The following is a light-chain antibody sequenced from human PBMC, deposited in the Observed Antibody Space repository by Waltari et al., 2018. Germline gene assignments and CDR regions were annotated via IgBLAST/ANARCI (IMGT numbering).Light chain of an antibody. J-gene: IGKJ1*01. CDR3: QQYNALPPWT. V-gene: IGKV3-15*01. CDR2: GAS. Sequence: EIVVTQSPATLSVSPGERAILPCRASQSISNNLAWYQPNPGQAPRLLIYGASARASGIPARFSGSGSGTEFTLTIASLQSEDFAVYYCQQYNALPPWTFGQGTRVEIK. CDR1: QSISNN.